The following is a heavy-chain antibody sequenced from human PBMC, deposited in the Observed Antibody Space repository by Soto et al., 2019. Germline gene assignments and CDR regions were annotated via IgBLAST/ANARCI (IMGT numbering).Heavy chain of an antibody. Sequence: VKVSCKASGYTFTSYDINWVRQATGQGPEWVGWMNPNSGNTGSAQKFQGRVTVTRNISISTAYMELSSLTSEDTAVYYCARGRPDSSSWYWGFDYWGRGTLVTVSS. V-gene: IGHV1-8*01. J-gene: IGHJ4*02. CDR3: ARGRPDSSSWYWGFDY. CDR1: GYTFTSYD. D-gene: IGHD6-13*01. CDR2: MNPNSGNT.